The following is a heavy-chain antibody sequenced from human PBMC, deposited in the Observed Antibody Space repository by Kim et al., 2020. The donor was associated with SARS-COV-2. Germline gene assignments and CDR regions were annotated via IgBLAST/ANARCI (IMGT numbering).Heavy chain of an antibody. J-gene: IGHJ4*02. CDR2: VSDTGRST. Sequence: GGSLRLSCAASGITVSNEAMAWVRQAPGKGLEWVSTVSDTGRSTYHADSVRGRFATSKDSSKNTLYLQMNSLRAEDTAVYYCAKHLPNSMTFDFWGQVALVTVSS. V-gene: IGHV3-23*01. CDR3: AKHLPNSMTFDF. CDR1: GITVSNEA. D-gene: IGHD4-4*01.